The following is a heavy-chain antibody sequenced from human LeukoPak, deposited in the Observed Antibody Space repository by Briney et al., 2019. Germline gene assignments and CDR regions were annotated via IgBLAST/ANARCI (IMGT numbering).Heavy chain of an antibody. CDR3: TTDTSYYPNWD. V-gene: IGHV3-33*01. D-gene: IGHD2-2*01. CDR1: GFTFSSYG. CDR2: IWYDGSNK. J-gene: IGHJ4*02. Sequence: PGRSLRLSCAASGFTFSSYGMHWVRQAPGKGLEWVAVIWYDGSNKYYADSVKGRFTISRDNSKNTLYLQMNSLRAEDTAVYYCTTDTSYYPNWDWGQGTLVTVSS.